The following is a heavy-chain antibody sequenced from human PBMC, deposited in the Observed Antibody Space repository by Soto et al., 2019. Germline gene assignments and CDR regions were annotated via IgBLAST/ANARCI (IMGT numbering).Heavy chain of an antibody. CDR3: AKDRVSAAGYGMDV. V-gene: IGHV3-30*18. D-gene: IGHD6-13*01. CDR1: GFTFSSYG. Sequence: QVQLVESGGGVVQPGRSLRLSCEASGFTFSSYGIHWVRQAPGKGLEWVAVISYDGNKKYHADSVKGRITISRDNSKNTLYLQMNSLREEDTAVYYCAKDRVSAAGYGMDVWGQGTTVTVSS. CDR2: ISYDGNKK. J-gene: IGHJ6*02.